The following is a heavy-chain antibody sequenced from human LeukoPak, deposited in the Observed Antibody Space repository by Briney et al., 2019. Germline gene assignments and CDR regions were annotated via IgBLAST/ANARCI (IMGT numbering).Heavy chain of an antibody. D-gene: IGHD3-10*01. CDR1: GGSFSGYY. V-gene: IGHV4-34*01. CDR3: ARRVTMVGSGSHNQYYYYMDV. J-gene: IGHJ6*03. CDR2: INRSGST. Sequence: PSETLSLTCAVYGGSFSGYYWSGIRQPPGKGLEGMGEINRSGSTNYNPSLKSRVTISVDTSKNQFSLELGSVTAAATAVYYCARRVTMVGSGSHNQYYYYMDVWGKGTTVTISS.